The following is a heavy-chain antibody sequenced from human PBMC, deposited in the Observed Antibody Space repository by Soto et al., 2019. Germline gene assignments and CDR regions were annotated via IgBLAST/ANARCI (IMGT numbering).Heavy chain of an antibody. CDR3: ARWDYYDSSGYYNWFDP. V-gene: IGHV4-59*01. CDR2: IYYSGST. Sequence: SETLSLTCTVSGGSISSYYWSWIRQPPGKGLEWIGYIYYSGSTNYNPSLKSQVTISVDTSKNQFSLKLSSVTAADTAVYYCARWDYYDSSGYYNWFDPWGQGTLVTVSS. D-gene: IGHD3-22*01. J-gene: IGHJ5*02. CDR1: GGSISSYY.